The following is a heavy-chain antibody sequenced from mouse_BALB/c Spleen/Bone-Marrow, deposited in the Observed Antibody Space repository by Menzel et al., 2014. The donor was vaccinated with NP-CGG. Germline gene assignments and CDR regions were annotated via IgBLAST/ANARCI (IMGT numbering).Heavy chain of an antibody. Sequence: EVQLVESGGGLVKSGGSLKLSCADSGFSFNSYGMSWVRQTPEKRLEWVATISGGGSYTFYPDSVKGRFTISRANAKNNLYLKQSSLRSEDTTLYYCARHAYYDQTEVSFVYWGQGTLVTVSA. CDR3: ARHAYYDQTEVSFVY. V-gene: IGHV5-9-2*01. CDR1: GFSFNSYG. CDR2: ISGGGSYT. J-gene: IGHJ3*01. D-gene: IGHD2-4*01.